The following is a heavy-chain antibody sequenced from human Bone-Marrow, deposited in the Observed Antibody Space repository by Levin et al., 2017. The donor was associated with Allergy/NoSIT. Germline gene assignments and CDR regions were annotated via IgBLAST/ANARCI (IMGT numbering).Heavy chain of an antibody. V-gene: IGHV4-61*01. J-gene: IGHJ4*02. Sequence: SETLSLTCSVSGGSVSSGRFYWTWIRQPPGKGLEWIGSISYSGNTTYSPSLKSRLTMSVDTSKNQFSLNLSSGTAADTAFYFCARDHFVMVGKIDWGQGTLVIVSS. CDR3: ARDHFVMVGKID. D-gene: IGHD3-16*02. CDR2: ISYSGNT. CDR1: GGSVSSGRFY.